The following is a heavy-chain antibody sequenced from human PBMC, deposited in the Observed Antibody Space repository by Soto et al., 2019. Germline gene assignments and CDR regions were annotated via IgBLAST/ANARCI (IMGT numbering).Heavy chain of an antibody. D-gene: IGHD3-22*01. CDR2: ISGSGVST. V-gene: IGHV3-23*01. J-gene: IGHJ2*01. CDR1: GFTFSSYA. Sequence: EVQLLESGGGLVQPGGSLRLSCTASGFTFSSYAMSWVRQAPGKGLEWVSAISGSGVSTYYADSVKGRFTISRDNSKNTLYRRMNSLRAEDTAVYFCAKVGYYHSSGSYPYWYFDLWGRGTLVTVSS. CDR3: AKVGYYHSSGSYPYWYFDL.